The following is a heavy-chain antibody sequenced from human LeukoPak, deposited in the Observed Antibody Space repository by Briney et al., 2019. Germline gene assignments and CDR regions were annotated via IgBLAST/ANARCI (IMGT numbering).Heavy chain of an antibody. CDR3: LRARPPHYYSDY. CDR2: INFDGSST. Sequence: GGSLRLSCAASGFTFNSYWMHWFRQSPGKGLVWVSRINFDGSSTNYADSVKGRFSISRDNAKNTLYLQMNSLRAEDTAVYYCLRARPPHYYSDYWGQGTLVTVSS. V-gene: IGHV3-74*01. J-gene: IGHJ4*02. CDR1: GFTFNSYW.